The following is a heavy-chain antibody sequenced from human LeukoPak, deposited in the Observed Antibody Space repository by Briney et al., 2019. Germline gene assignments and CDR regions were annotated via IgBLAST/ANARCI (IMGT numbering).Heavy chain of an antibody. CDR3: ARPDSSSWYSWFDP. CDR1: GGSFSGYY. Sequence: SETLSLTCAVYGGSFSGYYWSWIRQPPGKGLEWIGEINHSGSTNYNPSLKSRVTISVDTSKNQFSLRLSSVTAADTAVYYCARPDSSSWYSWFDPWGQGTLVTVSS. CDR2: INHSGST. J-gene: IGHJ5*02. V-gene: IGHV4-34*01. D-gene: IGHD6-13*01.